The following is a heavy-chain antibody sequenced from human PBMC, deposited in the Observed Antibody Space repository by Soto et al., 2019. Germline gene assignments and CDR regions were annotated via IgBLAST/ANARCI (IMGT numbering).Heavy chain of an antibody. V-gene: IGHV3-11*05. CDR3: AREGSGGRCYFQLDD. Sequence: GGSLRLSCEASGFTFSDYYMSWIRQAPGKGLEWISYISESSTYTNYADSVKGRFTISRDNAKNSLYLQMNSLRAEDTAVYYCAREGSGGRCYFQLDDWGQGTLVTVSS. CDR1: GFTFSDYY. CDR2: ISESSTYT. D-gene: IGHD2-15*01. J-gene: IGHJ4*02.